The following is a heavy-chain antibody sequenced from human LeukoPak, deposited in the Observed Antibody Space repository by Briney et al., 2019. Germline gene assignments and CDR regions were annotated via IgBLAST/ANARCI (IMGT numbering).Heavy chain of an antibody. J-gene: IGHJ4*02. CDR3: ARDLGYCSGGSCYTLDY. D-gene: IGHD2-15*01. V-gene: IGHV1-2*02. Sequence: ASVKVSCKASGYTFTGYYMHWVRQAPGQGLEWMGWINPNSGGTNYAQKFQGRVTMTRDTSISTAYMELSRLRSDDTAVYYCARDLGYCSGGSCYTLDYWGQGTLVTVSS. CDR2: INPNSGGT. CDR1: GYTFTGYY.